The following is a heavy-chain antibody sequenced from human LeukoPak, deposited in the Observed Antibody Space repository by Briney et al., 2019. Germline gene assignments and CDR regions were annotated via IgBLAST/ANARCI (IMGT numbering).Heavy chain of an antibody. CDR1: GGSISSYY. D-gene: IGHD5-12*01. V-gene: IGHV4-59*12. CDR2: IYYSGST. Sequence: SETLSLTCTVSGGSISSYYWSWIRQPPGKGLEWIGYIYYSGSTNYNPSLKSRVTISVDTSRNQFSLKLSSVTAADTAVYYCARYHSGYDDYWGQGTLVTVSS. J-gene: IGHJ4*02. CDR3: ARYHSGYDDY.